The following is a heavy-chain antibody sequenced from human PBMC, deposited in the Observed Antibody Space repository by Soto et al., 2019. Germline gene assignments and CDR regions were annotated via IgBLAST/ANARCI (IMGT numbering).Heavy chain of an antibody. CDR2: ISYSGST. V-gene: IGHV4-59*01. Sequence: RSVTLSLTCTVSGVSMSIYYLTLLRPSPGRGLEWIGYISYSGSTNYNPSLKSRVTISVDTSKNQFSLKLSSVTAADTAVYYCARDHYSYGRNYYYYGMDVWGQGTTVTVS. D-gene: IGHD5-18*01. J-gene: IGHJ6*02. CDR1: GVSMSIYY. CDR3: ARDHYSYGRNYYYYGMDV.